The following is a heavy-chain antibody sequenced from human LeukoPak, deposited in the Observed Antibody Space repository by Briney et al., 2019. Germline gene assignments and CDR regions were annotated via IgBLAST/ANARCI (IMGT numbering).Heavy chain of an antibody. J-gene: IGHJ5*02. D-gene: IGHD2-15*01. Sequence: PSETLSLTCTVSGGSISSSSYYWGWIRQPPGKGLEWIGSIYYSGSTYYNPSLKSRVTISVDTSKNQFSLKLSSVTAADTAVYYCARELGYCSGGSCYEGLTSPFDPWGQGTLVTVSS. CDR3: ARELGYCSGGSCYEGLTSPFDP. CDR2: IYYSGST. V-gene: IGHV4-39*07. CDR1: GGSISSSSYY.